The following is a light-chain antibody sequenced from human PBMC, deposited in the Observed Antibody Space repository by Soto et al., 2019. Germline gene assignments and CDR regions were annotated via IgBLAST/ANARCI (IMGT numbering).Light chain of an antibody. J-gene: IGKJ5*01. CDR2: GAS. CDR1: QSISIN. V-gene: IGKV3-15*01. CDR3: QQYNNWPPA. Sequence: EIVMTQSPATLSVSPGERATLSCRASQSISINLAWYQQKPGQPPRLLIYGASTRATDIPARFSGSGSGTEFTLTISSLQSEDFAVYYCQQYNNWPPAFGQGTRLEIK.